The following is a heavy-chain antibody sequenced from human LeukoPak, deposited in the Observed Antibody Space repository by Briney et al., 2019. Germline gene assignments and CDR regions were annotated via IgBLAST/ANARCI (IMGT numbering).Heavy chain of an antibody. CDR3: AKSGCSGGSCYSGTYFDL. CDR2: ISGSGGST. J-gene: IGHJ2*01. CDR1: GFTFSSYA. V-gene: IGHV3-23*01. Sequence: GGSLRLSCAASGFTFSSYAMSWVRQAPGKGLEWVSAISGSGGSTYYADSVKGRLTISRDNSKNTLYLQMNSLRAEDTAVYYCAKSGCSGGSCYSGTYFDLWGRGTLVTVSS. D-gene: IGHD2-15*01.